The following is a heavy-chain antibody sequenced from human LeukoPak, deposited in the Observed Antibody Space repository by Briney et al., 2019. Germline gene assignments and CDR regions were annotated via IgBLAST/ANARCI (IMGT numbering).Heavy chain of an antibody. V-gene: IGHV3-9*01. CDR2: ISWNSGSI. J-gene: IGHJ6*02. Sequence: GGSLRLSCAASGFTFDDYAMHWVRQAPGKGLEWVSGISWNSGSIGYADSVKGRFTISRDNAKNSLYLQMNSLRAEDTALYYCAKDGAYVLYGMDVWGQGTTVTVSS. D-gene: IGHD3-16*01. CDR1: GFTFDDYA. CDR3: AKDGAYVLYGMDV.